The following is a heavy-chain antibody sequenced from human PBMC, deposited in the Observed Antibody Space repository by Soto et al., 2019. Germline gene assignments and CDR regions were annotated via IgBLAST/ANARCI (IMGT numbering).Heavy chain of an antibody. CDR2: INNSGST. D-gene: IGHD2-15*01. V-gene: IGHV4-34*01. Sequence: QVQLQQWGAGLLKPSETLSLTCAVYGGSFSGYYWSWIRQPPGKGLEWIGAINNSGSTNYNPSLKSRVNISVDTAKNQFSLKLSSVTAADTAVYYCARGGYYCSGGSCYSFWFDPWGQGTLVTVSS. CDR1: GGSFSGYY. J-gene: IGHJ5*02. CDR3: ARGGYYCSGGSCYSFWFDP.